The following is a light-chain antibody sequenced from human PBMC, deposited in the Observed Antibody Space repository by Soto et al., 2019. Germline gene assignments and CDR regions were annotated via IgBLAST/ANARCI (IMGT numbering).Light chain of an antibody. CDR2: DDS. Sequence: SYELTQPPSVSVAPGQTARITCGGDNLGSKSVHWYQQKPGQAPVLVVYDDSDRPSGIPERFSGSNSGNTATLTISRVAAGDEADYYCKVWDNDSDHHVFGTGTKVTVL. V-gene: IGLV3-21*02. J-gene: IGLJ1*01. CDR3: KVWDNDSDHHV. CDR1: NLGSKS.